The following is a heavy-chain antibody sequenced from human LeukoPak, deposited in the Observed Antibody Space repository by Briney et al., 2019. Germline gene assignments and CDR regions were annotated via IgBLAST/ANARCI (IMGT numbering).Heavy chain of an antibody. D-gene: IGHD6-13*01. CDR2: IYHSGST. CDR1: GGSISSGGYS. J-gene: IGHJ4*02. Sequence: SQTLSLTCAVSGGSISSGGYSWSWIRQPPGKGLEWIGYIYHSGSTYYNPSLKSRVTISVDTSKNQFSLKLSSVTAADTAVYYCARVRSSSWYDYWGQGTLVTVSS. V-gene: IGHV4-30-2*01. CDR3: ARVRSSSWYDY.